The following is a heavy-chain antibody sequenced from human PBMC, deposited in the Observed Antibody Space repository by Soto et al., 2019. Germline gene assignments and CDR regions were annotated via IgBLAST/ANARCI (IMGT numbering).Heavy chain of an antibody. J-gene: IGHJ4*02. CDR2: IKQDGSEK. Sequence: EVQLVESGGGLVQPGGSLRLSCAASGFTFSSYWMSWVRQAPGKGLEWVANIKQDGSEKYYVDSVKGRFTISRDNAKNSLYLQMNSLRAEDTAVYYCARERRVFWRGSALTSFDYWGQGTLVTVSS. CDR3: ARERRVFWRGSALTSFDY. V-gene: IGHV3-7*03. D-gene: IGHD3-3*01. CDR1: GFTFSSYW.